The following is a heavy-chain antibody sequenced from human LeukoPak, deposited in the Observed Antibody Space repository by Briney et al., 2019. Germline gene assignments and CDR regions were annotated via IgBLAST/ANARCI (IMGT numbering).Heavy chain of an antibody. J-gene: IGHJ4*02. CDR3: ARCGNKFTVTTSCNY. D-gene: IGHD4-17*01. Sequence: SETLSLTCTVSGASITSYYWSWIRQPAGKGLEWIGRTYTSGTINYNSSLKSRVTIAVDTSKNQLSLRLRSVTAADTAVYYCARCGNKFTVTTSCNYWGQGTLVTVSS. CDR1: GASITSYY. V-gene: IGHV4-4*07. CDR2: TYTSGTI.